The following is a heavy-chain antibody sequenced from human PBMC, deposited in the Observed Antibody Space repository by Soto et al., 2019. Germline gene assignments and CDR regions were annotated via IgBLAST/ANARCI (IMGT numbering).Heavy chain of an antibody. D-gene: IGHD4-4*01. Sequence: QVQLVESGGGVVQPGRSLRLSCAASGFTFSTYAMHWIRQAPGKGLEWVALISYDGSNKYYADSVKGRFTISRDNSKNTLYLQMNSLKPEDTAVYYCARVQRDPFDYYYFGMDVWGQGTTVTGSS. CDR2: ISYDGSNK. J-gene: IGHJ6*02. CDR1: GFTFSTYA. V-gene: IGHV3-30-3*01. CDR3: ARVQRDPFDYYYFGMDV.